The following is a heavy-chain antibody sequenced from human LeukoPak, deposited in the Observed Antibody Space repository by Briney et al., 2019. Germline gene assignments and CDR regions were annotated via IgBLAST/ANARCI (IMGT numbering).Heavy chain of an antibody. CDR2: IWYDGSNK. CDR3: ARGYCSGGSCYEGDAFDI. V-gene: IGHV3-33*01. D-gene: IGHD2-15*01. Sequence: PGRSLRLSCAASGFTFSSYGMHWVRQAPGKGLEWVAVIWYDGSNKYYADSVKGRFTISRDNSKNTLYLQMNSLRAEDTAVYYCARGYCSGGSCYEGDAFDIWGQGTMVTVSS. CDR1: GFTFSSYG. J-gene: IGHJ3*02.